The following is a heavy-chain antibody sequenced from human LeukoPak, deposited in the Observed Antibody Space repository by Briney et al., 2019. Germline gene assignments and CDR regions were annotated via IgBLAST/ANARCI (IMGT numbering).Heavy chain of an antibody. V-gene: IGHV3-23*01. D-gene: IGHD2-15*01. J-gene: IGHJ4*02. CDR2: VSGNTGYT. CDR1: GFSFNTYG. CDR3: AKAPVTSCRGAFCYPFDY. Sequence: GGTLRLSCASSGFSFNTYGLSWVRPARGKGLEWVSAVSGNTGYTYYAGSVRGRFTISRDTSRSTLYLQMNSLRAEDAAVYYCAKAPVTSCRGAFCYPFDYWGQGTLVTVSS.